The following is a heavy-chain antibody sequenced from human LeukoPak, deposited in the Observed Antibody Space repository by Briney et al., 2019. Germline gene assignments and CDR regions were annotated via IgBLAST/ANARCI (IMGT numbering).Heavy chain of an antibody. V-gene: IGHV4-59*10. CDR2: IYTSGST. J-gene: IGHJ4*02. CDR1: GGSFSGYY. Sequence: SETLSLTCAVYGGSFSGYYWSWIRQPAGKGLEWIGRIYTSGSTNYNPSLKSRVTMSVDTSKNQFSLKLSSVTAADTAVYYCAGGGSYSRYFDYWGQGTLVTVSS. CDR3: AGGGSYSRYFDY. D-gene: IGHD1-26*01.